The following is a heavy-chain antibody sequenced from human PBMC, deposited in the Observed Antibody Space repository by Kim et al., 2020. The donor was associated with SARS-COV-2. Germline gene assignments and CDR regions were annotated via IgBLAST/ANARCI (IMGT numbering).Heavy chain of an antibody. Sequence: SETLSLTCAVYGGSFSGYYWSWIRQPPGKGLEWIGEINHSGSTNYNPSLKSRVTISVDTSKNQFSLKLSSVTAADTAVYYCARGAGGYYGSGSYYGYYYGMDVWGQGTTVTVSS. D-gene: IGHD3-10*01. CDR3: ARGAGGYYGSGSYYGYYYGMDV. CDR2: INHSGST. J-gene: IGHJ6*02. CDR1: GGSFSGYY. V-gene: IGHV4-34*01.